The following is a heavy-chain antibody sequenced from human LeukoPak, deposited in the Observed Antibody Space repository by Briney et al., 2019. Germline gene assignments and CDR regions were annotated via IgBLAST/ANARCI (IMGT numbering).Heavy chain of an antibody. Sequence: SETLFLTCTVSGGSVSSGTYYWSWIRQPPGKGLEWIGYIYYSGNTNYNPSLKSRVTISVDTSMNQFSLKLSSVTAADTAVYYCARANPYDILTGYYRVIDYWGQGTLVTVSS. CDR3: ARANPYDILTGYYRVIDY. CDR1: GGSVSSGTYY. J-gene: IGHJ4*02. CDR2: IYYSGNT. D-gene: IGHD3-9*01. V-gene: IGHV4-61*01.